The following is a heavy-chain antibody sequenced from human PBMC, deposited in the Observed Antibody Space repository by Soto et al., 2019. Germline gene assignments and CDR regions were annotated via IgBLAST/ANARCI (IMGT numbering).Heavy chain of an antibody. J-gene: IGHJ6*03. D-gene: IGHD2-15*01. V-gene: IGHV4-34*01. CDR2: INHSGST. CDR1: GGSFSGYY. Sequence: SETLSLTCAFYGGSFSGYYWSLIRQPPGKGLEWIGEINHSGSTNYNPSLKSRVTISVDTSKNQFSLKLSSVTAADTAVYYCARVVVVVYYYYYYMDVWGKGTTVTVSS. CDR3: ARVVVVVYYYYYYMDV.